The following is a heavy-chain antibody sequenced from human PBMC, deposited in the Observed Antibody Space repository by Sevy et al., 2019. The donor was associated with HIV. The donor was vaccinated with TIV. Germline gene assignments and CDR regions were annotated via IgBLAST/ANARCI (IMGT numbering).Heavy chain of an antibody. CDR2: ITRNSYEAYGGTA. D-gene: IGHD5-12*01. V-gene: IGHV3-49*03. CDR3: TRGLATADTPEYYFDY. J-gene: IGHJ4*02. Sequence: GGSLRLSCTASEFTFDDYAMSWFRQAPGKGLEWVAFITRNSYEAYGGTAEYAASVKDRFLISRDDSKSIAYLQMNSLKTEDTAVYYCTRGLATADTPEYYFDYWGQGTLVTVSS. CDR1: EFTFDDYA.